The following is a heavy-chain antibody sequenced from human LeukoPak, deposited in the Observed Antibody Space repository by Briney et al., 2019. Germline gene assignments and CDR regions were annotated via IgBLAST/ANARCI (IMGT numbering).Heavy chain of an antibody. CDR2: IKEDGSER. D-gene: IGHD4-11*01. Sequence: PGGSLRLSCAASGLTFSSYWMSWVRQAPGERLEWVADIKEDGSERYYVDSVKGRFTISRDNAKNSLYLQIDSLRAEDTAVYYCTTVTYRRFDYWGQGTLVTVSS. V-gene: IGHV3-7*01. J-gene: IGHJ4*02. CDR1: GLTFSSYW. CDR3: TTVTYRRFDY.